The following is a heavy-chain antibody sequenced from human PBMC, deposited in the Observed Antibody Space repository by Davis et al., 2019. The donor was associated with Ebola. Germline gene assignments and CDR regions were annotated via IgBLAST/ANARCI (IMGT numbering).Heavy chain of an antibody. V-gene: IGHV1-2*02. D-gene: IGHD6-13*01. CDR2: INPNSGGT. CDR3: ARDGLGIAAAGTLDY. J-gene: IGHJ4*02. CDR1: GYTFTGYY. Sequence: ASVKVSCKASGYTFTGYYMHWVRQAPGQGLEWMGWINPNSGGTNYAQKFQGRVTMTRDTSISTAYMELSRLRSDDTAVYYWARDGLGIAAAGTLDYWGQGTLVTVSS.